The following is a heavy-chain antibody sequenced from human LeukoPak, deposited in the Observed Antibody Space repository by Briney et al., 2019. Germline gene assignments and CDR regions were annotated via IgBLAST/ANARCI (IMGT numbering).Heavy chain of an antibody. CDR1: GYTFTSYD. CDR3: VLMVRGVIIKDY. D-gene: IGHD3-10*01. CDR2: MNPNSGNT. J-gene: IGHJ4*02. V-gene: IGHV1-8*01. Sequence: ASVKVSCKASGYTFTSYDINWVRQATGQGLEWMGWMNPNSGNTGYAQKFQGRVTMTRNTSISTAYMELSSLRSEGTAVYYCVLMVRGVIIKDYWGQGTLVTVSS.